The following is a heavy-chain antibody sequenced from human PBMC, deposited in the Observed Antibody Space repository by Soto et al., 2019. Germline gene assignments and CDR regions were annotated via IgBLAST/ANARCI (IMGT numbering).Heavy chain of an antibody. D-gene: IGHD3-3*01. V-gene: IGHV4-39*01. CDR1: GDSLESTSYY. CDR2: VYYTGTP. Sequence: SETLSLTCTVFGDSLESTSYYWAWIRQPPGKGLEWLATVYYTGTPYYNPSLKSRVAISVHTSTNQFSLKLTSLTAADTAIYYCARHDNDFLSGDLDYWGRGTLVTVSS. J-gene: IGHJ4*02. CDR3: ARHDNDFLSGDLDY.